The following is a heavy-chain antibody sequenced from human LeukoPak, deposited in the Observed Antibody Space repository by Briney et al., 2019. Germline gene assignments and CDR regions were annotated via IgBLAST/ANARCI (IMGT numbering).Heavy chain of an antibody. V-gene: IGHV4-4*07. J-gene: IGHJ4*02. CDR2: ISASGST. CDR1: GDSISSYY. D-gene: IGHD1-7*01. CDR3: ARQAGNYAYYFDY. Sequence: SETLSLTCTVSGDSISSYYWNWIRRPAGKGLEWIGRISASGSTNYNPSLKSRVTMSVDTPKSQFSLKLTTVTAADAAVYYCARQAGNYAYYFDYWGQGVLVTVSS.